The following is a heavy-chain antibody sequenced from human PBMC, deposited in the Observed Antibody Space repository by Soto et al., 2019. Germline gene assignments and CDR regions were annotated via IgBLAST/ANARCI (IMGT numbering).Heavy chain of an antibody. V-gene: IGHV3-7*01. CDR3: ATAEVDY. J-gene: IGHJ4*02. Sequence: GGSLRLSCVASGLMFSNQWMGWVRQVPGKGLEWAANIKQDGSEKYYVDSVKGRFIIFRDNAENLLYLLMNSLRAEDTAVYYCATAEVDYWGPGTLVTVSS. CDR2: IKQDGSEK. CDR1: GLMFSNQW.